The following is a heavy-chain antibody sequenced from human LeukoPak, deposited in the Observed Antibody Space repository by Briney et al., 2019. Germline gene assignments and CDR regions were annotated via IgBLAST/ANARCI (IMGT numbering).Heavy chain of an antibody. D-gene: IGHD3-3*01. V-gene: IGHV4-59*11. J-gene: IGHJ6*03. CDR1: GGSISSHY. CDR2: IYYSGST. Sequence: SETLSLTCTVSGGSISSHYWSWIRQPPGKGLEWIGYIYYSGSTNYNPSLKSRVTISVDTSKNQFSLKLSSVTAADTAVYYCARAGPSITIFGVHYYYYYMDVWGEGTTVTVSS. CDR3: ARAGPSITIFGVHYYYYYMDV.